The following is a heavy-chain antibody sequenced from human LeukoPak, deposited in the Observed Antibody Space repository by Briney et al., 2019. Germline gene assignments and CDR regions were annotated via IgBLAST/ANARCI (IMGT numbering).Heavy chain of an antibody. J-gene: IGHJ4*02. D-gene: IGHD3-10*01. CDR1: GFTFTNYA. V-gene: IGHV3-23*01. Sequence: PGGSLRLSCAASGFTFTNYAMGWVRQAPGKGLEWVSVISGSGSSTYYADSVKGRFTISRDDSKNTLYLQMNSLRAEDTAVYFCAKDSASYGRFDYWGQGTLVTVSS. CDR3: AKDSASYGRFDY. CDR2: ISGSGSST.